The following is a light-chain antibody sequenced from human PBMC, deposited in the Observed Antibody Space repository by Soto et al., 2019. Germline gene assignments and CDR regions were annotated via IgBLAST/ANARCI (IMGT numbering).Light chain of an antibody. CDR3: SSYTRSSSVV. V-gene: IGLV2-14*01. CDR1: TSDVGGYKY. Sequence: QSVLTQPASVSGSPGQSITISCTGTTSDVGGYKYVSWYQLHPGKALKLIIYEVSNRPSGVSNRFSGSKSGNAASLTISGLQAEDEADYYCSSYTRSSSVVFGGGTKLTVL. CDR2: EVS. J-gene: IGLJ3*02.